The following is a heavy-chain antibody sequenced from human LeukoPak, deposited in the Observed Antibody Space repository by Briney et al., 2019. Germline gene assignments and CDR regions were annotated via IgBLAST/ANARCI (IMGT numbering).Heavy chain of an antibody. D-gene: IGHD1-14*01. CDR1: GFTFSSYS. V-gene: IGHV3-48*04. Sequence: GGSLRLSCAASGFTFSSYSMNWVRQAPGKGLEWVSYISSSSSTIYYADSVKGRFTISRDNAKNSLYLQMNSLRAEDTAVYYCARDRTEPDYYYYYMDVWGKGTTVTVSS. CDR2: ISSSSSTI. J-gene: IGHJ6*03. CDR3: ARDRTEPDYYYYYMDV.